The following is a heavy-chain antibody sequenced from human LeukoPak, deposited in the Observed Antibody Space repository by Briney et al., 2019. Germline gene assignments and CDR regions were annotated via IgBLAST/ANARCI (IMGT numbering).Heavy chain of an antibody. CDR2: IIPILGIA. J-gene: IGHJ4*02. D-gene: IGHD4/OR15-4a*01. V-gene: IGHV1-69*04. Sequence: SVKVSCKASGGTFISYAISWVRQAPGQGLEWMGRIIPILGIANYAQKFQGRVTITADKSTSTAYMELSSLRSDDTAVYYCAGAPLTGYGGDPYFDYWGQGTLVTVSS. CDR1: GGTFISYA. CDR3: AGAPLTGYGGDPYFDY.